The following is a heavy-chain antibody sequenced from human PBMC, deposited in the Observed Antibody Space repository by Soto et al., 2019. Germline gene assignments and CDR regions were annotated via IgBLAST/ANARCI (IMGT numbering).Heavy chain of an antibody. J-gene: IGHJ6*02. CDR2: TYYKSKWNN. V-gene: IGHV6-1*01. CDR3: TGIPWFRGMDV. CDR1: GDSVSSNSAG. Sequence: SQTLSLTCVISGDSVSSNSAGWNWIRQSPSRGLEWLGRTYYKSKWNNDYALSVKSRITINPDTSKNQFSLHLYSVTPEDTAVYYCTGIPWFRGMDVWGQGPPVTVSS. D-gene: IGHD2-21*01.